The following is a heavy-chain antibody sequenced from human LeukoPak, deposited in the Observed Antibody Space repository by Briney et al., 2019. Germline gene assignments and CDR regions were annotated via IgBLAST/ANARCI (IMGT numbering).Heavy chain of an antibody. J-gene: IGHJ4*02. Sequence: RRSPRLSCAASGFTFSSYGMHWVRQAPGKGLEWVAVISHDGSNKYYADSVKGRFTISRDNSKNTLYLQMNSLRAEDTAVYYCAIGGDLDCWGQGILVTVSS. CDR2: ISHDGSNK. D-gene: IGHD3-10*01. V-gene: IGHV3-30*03. CDR1: GFTFSSYG. CDR3: AIGGDLDC.